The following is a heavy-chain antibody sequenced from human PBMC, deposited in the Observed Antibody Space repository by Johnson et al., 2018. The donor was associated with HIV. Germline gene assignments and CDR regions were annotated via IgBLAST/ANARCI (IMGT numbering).Heavy chain of an antibody. D-gene: IGHD6-13*01. Sequence: VQLVESGGGVVRPGGSLRLSCAASGFTFDDYGMSWVRQAPGKGLAWVSGINWNGGSTGYADSVKGRFSISRDNSKNTLYLQMNSLRAEDTAVYYCARDSASGQQLVNSDAFDIWGQGTMVTVSS. CDR3: ARDSASGQQLVNSDAFDI. CDR2: INWNGGST. CDR1: GFTFDDYG. J-gene: IGHJ3*02. V-gene: IGHV3-20*04.